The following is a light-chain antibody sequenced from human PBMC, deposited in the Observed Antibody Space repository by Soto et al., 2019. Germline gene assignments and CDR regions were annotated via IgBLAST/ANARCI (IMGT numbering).Light chain of an antibody. Sequence: DIQLTQSPSSLSASVGDRVTITCRASQAISSYFAWYQQKPGKVPELLIYATSTLQSGAPSRFSGSVSGTDFTLTISSLHPEDGATDYCHKYNHAPTFGGGTKVEIK. J-gene: IGKJ4*01. CDR1: QAISSY. CDR3: HKYNHAPT. CDR2: ATS. V-gene: IGKV1-27*01.